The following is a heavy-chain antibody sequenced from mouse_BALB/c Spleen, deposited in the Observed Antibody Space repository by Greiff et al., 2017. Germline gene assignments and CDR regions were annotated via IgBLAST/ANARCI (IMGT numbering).Heavy chain of an antibody. J-gene: IGHJ1*01. CDR3: ARGGFYWYFDV. CDR1: GYAFPNYL. Sequence: VQLQQSGAELVRPGTSVKVSCKASGYAFPNYLIEWVKQRPGQGLEWIGVINPGSGGTNYNEKFKGKATLTADKSSSTAYMQLSSLTSDDSAVYFCARGGFYWYFDVWGAGTTVTVSS. V-gene: IGHV1-54*01. CDR2: INPGSGGT.